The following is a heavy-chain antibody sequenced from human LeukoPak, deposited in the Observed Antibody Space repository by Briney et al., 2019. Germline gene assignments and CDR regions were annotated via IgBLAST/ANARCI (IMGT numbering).Heavy chain of an antibody. D-gene: IGHD1-14*01. CDR2: IKQDGSEK. CDR1: GFTFSTYW. V-gene: IGHV3-7*01. CDR3: ARETTPYYYYMDV. Sequence: GGSLRLSCAASGFTFSTYWMTWVRQAPGRGLEWVANIKQDGSEKYFVDSVKGRFTISRDNANNSLYLQMNSLRAEDTAVYYCARETTPYYYYMDVWGKGTTVTVSS. J-gene: IGHJ6*03.